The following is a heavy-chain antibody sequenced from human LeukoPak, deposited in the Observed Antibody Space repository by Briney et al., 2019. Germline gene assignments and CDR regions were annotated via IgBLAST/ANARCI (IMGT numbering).Heavy chain of an antibody. D-gene: IGHD3-3*01. CDR1: GGSIRSSSYY. CDR3: VREGRNTITIFGVVNDAFDI. V-gene: IGHV4-39*07. CDR2: IYYSGST. J-gene: IGHJ3*02. Sequence: SETLSLTCIVSGGSIRSSSYYWGWVRQPPGKGLEWIGNIYYSGSTYYNPSLKSRVTISVDTSKNQFSLKLSSVTAADTAVYYCVREGRNTITIFGVVNDAFDIWGQGTKVTVSA.